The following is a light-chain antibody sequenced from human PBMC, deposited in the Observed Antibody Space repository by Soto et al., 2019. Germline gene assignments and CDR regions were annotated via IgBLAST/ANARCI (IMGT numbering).Light chain of an antibody. J-gene: IGLJ1*01. CDR3: MSYTSGSTLDV. CDR1: GSDIGAYNY. V-gene: IGLV2-14*03. Sequence: QSALTQPPSVSGSPGQSITISCTGTGSDIGAYNYVSWYRQHPGKAPELLIYDVSSRPPGVSNRFSGSKSGDTASLSISGLQAGDEAHYYCMSYTSGSTLDVFGTGTKLTVL. CDR2: DVS.